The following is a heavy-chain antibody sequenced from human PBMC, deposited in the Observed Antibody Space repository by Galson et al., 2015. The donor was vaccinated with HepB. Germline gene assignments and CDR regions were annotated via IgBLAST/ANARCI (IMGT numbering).Heavy chain of an antibody. Sequence: PALVKPPQTLTLTCTFSGFSLSTSGVGVGWIRQPPGKALEWLALIYWDDDKRYSPSLKSRLTITKDTSKNQVVLTMTSMDPVDTATYYCARIRRSSSSSWYQGGDYFDYWGQGTLVTVSS. J-gene: IGHJ4*02. CDR1: GFSLSTSGVG. CDR2: IYWDDDK. D-gene: IGHD6-13*01. CDR3: ARIRRSSSSSWYQGGDYFDY. V-gene: IGHV2-5*02.